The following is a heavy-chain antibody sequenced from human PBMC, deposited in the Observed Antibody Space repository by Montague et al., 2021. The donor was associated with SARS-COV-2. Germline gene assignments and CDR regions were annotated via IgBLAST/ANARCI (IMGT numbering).Heavy chain of an antibody. CDR1: GFTFSNFA. J-gene: IGHJ4*02. D-gene: IGHD3-3*01. V-gene: IGHV3-23*01. Sequence: SLSLSCAASGFTFSNFALSWVRQAPGKGLEWVSGTSHSGGDTYYADSVKGRFTISRDNSRNTVYLQINNLRAADTAIYYCANPIFGTYLADYWGQGTLVTVSS. CDR2: TSHSGGDT. CDR3: ANPIFGTYLADY.